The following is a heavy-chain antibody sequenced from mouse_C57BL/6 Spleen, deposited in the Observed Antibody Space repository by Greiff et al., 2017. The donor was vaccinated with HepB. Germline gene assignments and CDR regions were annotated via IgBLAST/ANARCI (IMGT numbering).Heavy chain of an antibody. D-gene: IGHD6-1*01. V-gene: IGHV1-74*01. J-gene: IGHJ4*01. Sequence: QVQLKQPGAELVKPGASVKVSCKASGYTFTSYWMHWVKQRPGQGLEWIGRIHPSDSDTNYNQKFKGKATLTVDKSSSTAYMQLSSLTSEDSAVYYCAILARYYAMDYWGQGTSVTVSS. CDR3: AILARYYAMDY. CDR1: GYTFTSYW. CDR2: IHPSDSDT.